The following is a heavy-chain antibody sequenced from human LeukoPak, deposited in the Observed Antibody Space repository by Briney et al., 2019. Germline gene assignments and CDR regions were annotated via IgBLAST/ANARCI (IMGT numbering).Heavy chain of an antibody. Sequence: SETLSLTCTVSGGSTSSYYWTWIRQPPGKGLEWIGYIYYSGSTKYNPSLKNRVTISVDTSKNQFSLNLTSVTAADTAIYYCARLSYYYDSSESDIWSQGTTVTVSS. V-gene: IGHV4-59*08. CDR3: ARLSYYYDSSESDI. J-gene: IGHJ3*02. D-gene: IGHD3-22*01. CDR1: GGSTSSYY. CDR2: IYYSGST.